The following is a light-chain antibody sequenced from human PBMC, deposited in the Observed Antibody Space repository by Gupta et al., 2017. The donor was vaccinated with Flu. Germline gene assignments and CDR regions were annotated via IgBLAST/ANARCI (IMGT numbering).Light chain of an antibody. J-gene: IGKJ5*01. Sequence: EIVFTHPPATLSLSPGERATLSCRASQSVSSDLAWYQQKPGQAPRLLIYDASNRAAGIPARFSGSGSGTDFTLTISSLEPEDFAVYYCQQRGNWPITFGQGTRLEIK. CDR2: DAS. V-gene: IGKV3-11*01. CDR3: QQRGNWPIT. CDR1: QSVSSD.